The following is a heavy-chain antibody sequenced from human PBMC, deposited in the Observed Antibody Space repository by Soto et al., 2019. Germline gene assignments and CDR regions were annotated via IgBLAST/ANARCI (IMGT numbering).Heavy chain of an antibody. J-gene: IGHJ5*02. CDR2: IKQDGSEK. D-gene: IGHD2-15*01. CDR1: GFTFSSYW. V-gene: IGHV3-7*01. Sequence: GSLRLSCAASGFTFSSYWMSWVRQAPGKGLEWVANIKQDGSEKYYVDSVKGRFTISRDNAKNSLYLQMNSLRAEDTAVYYCASPPYCSGGSCYSPWGQGTLVTVSS. CDR3: ASPPYCSGGSCYSP.